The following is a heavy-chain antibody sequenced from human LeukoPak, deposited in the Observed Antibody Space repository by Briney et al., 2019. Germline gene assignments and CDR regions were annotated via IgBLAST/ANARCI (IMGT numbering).Heavy chain of an antibody. J-gene: IGHJ4*02. D-gene: IGHD5-12*01. CDR3: AKSRRGMATIPPFVY. CDR2: ISGSGGST. Sequence: GGSLRLSCAASGFTVSSNYMSWVRQAPGKGLEWVSAISGSGGSTYYADSVKGRFTISRDNSKNTLYLQMNSLRAEDTAVYYCAKSRRGMATIPPFVYWGQGTLVTVSS. CDR1: GFTVSSNY. V-gene: IGHV3-23*01.